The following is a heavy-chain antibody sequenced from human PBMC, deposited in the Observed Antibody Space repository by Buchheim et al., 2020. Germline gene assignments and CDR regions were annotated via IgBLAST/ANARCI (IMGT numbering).Heavy chain of an antibody. V-gene: IGHV3-30*18. CDR3: AKQLRTTGTTHFYYYYYYYMDV. CDR2: ISYDGSNK. Sequence: QVQLVESGGGVVQPGRSLRLSCAASGFTFSSYGMHWVRQAPGKGLEWVAVISYDGSNKYYADSVKGRFTISRDNSKNTLYLQMNSLRAEDTAVYYCAKQLRTTGTTHFYYYYYYYMDVWGKGTT. J-gene: IGHJ6*03. CDR1: GFTFSSYG. D-gene: IGHD1-1*01.